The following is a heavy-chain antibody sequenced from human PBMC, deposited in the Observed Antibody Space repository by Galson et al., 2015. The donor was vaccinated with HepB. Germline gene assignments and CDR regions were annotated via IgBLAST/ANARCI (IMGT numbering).Heavy chain of an antibody. J-gene: IGHJ4*02. CDR3: AREVLTAWFFFCL. CDR1: GSTFTSYA. V-gene: IGHV1-3*01. Sequence: SVKVSCKASGSTFTSYAMHWVRQAPGQRLERMGWINAGNGNTKYSQKFQGRVTITRDTSASTAYMELSSLRSEDTAVYYCAREVLTAWFFFCLRGQGTLVTVSS. D-gene: IGHD4/OR15-4a*01. CDR2: INAGNGNT.